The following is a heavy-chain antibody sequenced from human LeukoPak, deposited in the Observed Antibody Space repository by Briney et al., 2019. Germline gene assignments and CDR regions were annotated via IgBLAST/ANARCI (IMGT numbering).Heavy chain of an antibody. Sequence: ASVKVSCKASGYTFTTYGISWVRQAPGQGVEWMGWISAYNDNTNYAQKLQGRVTMTTDTSTSTAYIVLRSLRSDDTAVYYCARDRLPNYYGSGTYAFDIWGQGTMVTVSS. CDR1: GYTFTTYG. D-gene: IGHD3-10*01. J-gene: IGHJ3*02. CDR2: ISAYNDNT. CDR3: ARDRLPNYYGSGTYAFDI. V-gene: IGHV1-18*01.